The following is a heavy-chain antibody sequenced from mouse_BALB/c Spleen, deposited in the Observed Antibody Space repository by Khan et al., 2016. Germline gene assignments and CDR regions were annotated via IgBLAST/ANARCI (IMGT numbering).Heavy chain of an antibody. D-gene: IGHD2-3*01. J-gene: IGHJ2*01. V-gene: IGHV10-1*02. Sequence: EVQLVESGGGLVQPKGSLKLSCAASGFTFNTYAMNWVRQAPGKGLEWVARIRSKSNNYATYYADSVKDRFTISRDDSQSMLYLQMNNLKTEDTAMYYCVRPTYDYFDYWGQGTTLTVSS. CDR3: VRPTYDYFDY. CDR1: GFTFNTYA. CDR2: IRSKSNNYAT.